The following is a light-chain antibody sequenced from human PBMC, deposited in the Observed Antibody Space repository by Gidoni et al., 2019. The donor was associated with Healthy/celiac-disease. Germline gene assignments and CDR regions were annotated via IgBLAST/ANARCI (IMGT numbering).Light chain of an antibody. J-gene: IGKJ1*01. CDR3: QQYGSSPTT. Sequence: EIVLTQSPGTLSLSPGERATLSCRASPSVSSSYLAWYQQKPGQAPRLLIYGASSRATGIPDRFSGSGSGTDFTLTISSLEPEDFAVYYCQQYGSSPTTFGQGTKVEIK. V-gene: IGKV3-20*01. CDR1: PSVSSSY. CDR2: GAS.